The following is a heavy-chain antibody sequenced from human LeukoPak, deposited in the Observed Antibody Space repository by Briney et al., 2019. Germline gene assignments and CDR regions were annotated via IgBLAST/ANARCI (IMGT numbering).Heavy chain of an antibody. CDR1: GGSISSSSYY. CDR3: ARIEHSSSCDY. CDR2: IYYSGST. Sequence: SETLSLTCTVSGGSISSSSYYWGWIRQPPGKGLECIGSIYYSGSTYYNPSLKSRVTISVDTSKNQFSLKLSFVTAADTAVYYCARIEHSSSCDYWGQGTLVTVSS. V-gene: IGHV4-39*07. D-gene: IGHD6-6*01. J-gene: IGHJ4*02.